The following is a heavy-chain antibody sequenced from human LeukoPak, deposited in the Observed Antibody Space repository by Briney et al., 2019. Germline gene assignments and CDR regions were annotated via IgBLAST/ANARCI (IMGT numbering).Heavy chain of an antibody. CDR3: GGPDPLLERPSAMDV. V-gene: IGHV3-7*03. J-gene: IGHJ6*02. Sequence: GGSLRLSCAASGFTFSSYWMNWLRQAPGKGLEWVANINQDGSEKFYVDSVKGRFTISRDNAKNSLYLQMNSLRAEDTAVYYCGGPDPLLERPSAMDVWGQGTTVTVSS. CDR2: INQDGSEK. D-gene: IGHD6-25*01. CDR1: GFTFSSYW.